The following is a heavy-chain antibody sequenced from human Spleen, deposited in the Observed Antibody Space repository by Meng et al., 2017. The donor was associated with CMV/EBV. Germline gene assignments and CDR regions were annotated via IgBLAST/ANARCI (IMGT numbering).Heavy chain of an antibody. V-gene: IGHV3-74*01. CDR1: GFTFSSYW. J-gene: IGHJ4*02. D-gene: IGHD2-8*01. CDR2: INSDGSST. Sequence: GGSLRLSCAASGFTFSSYWMHWVRQAPGEGLVWVSRINSDGSSTYYADSVKGRFTISRDNAKNTLYLQMNSLRAEDTAVYYCAKGGLMVYAIFFDYWGQGTLVTVSS. CDR3: AKGGLMVYAIFFDY.